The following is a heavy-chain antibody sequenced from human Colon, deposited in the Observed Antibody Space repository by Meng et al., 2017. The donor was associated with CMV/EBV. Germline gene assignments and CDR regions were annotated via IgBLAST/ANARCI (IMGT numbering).Heavy chain of an antibody. D-gene: IGHD4-11*01. CDR3: ARFSPVTTHGYGVYYAMDV. J-gene: IGHJ6*02. CDR1: GGSISSGGYY. CDR2: IYYSGST. Sequence: SETLSLTCTVSGGSISSGGYYWSWIRQHPGKGLEWIGYIYYSGSTYYNPALQSRVTISVDTSKNQFSLKLSSVTAADTALYYCARFSPVTTHGYGVYYAMDVWGQGTTVTVSS. V-gene: IGHV4-31*03.